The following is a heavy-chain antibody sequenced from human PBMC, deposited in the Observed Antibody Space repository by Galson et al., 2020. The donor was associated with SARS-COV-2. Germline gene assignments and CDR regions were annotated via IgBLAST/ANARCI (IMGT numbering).Heavy chain of an antibody. Sequence: AGGSLRLSCAASGFIFSDYYMSWIRQAPGKGLEWLSYISSNSRYTDYADSVKGRFTISRDNAKNSVYLQMNSLRAEDTAVYYCARDFRVFDWWGQGTLVTVSS. V-gene: IGHV3-11*05. J-gene: IGHJ4*02. CDR1: GFIFSDYY. CDR3: ARDFRVFDW. CDR2: ISSNSRYT.